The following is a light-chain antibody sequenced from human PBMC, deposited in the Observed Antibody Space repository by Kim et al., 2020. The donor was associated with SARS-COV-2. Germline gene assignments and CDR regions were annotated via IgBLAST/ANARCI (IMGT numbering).Light chain of an antibody. CDR3: QQRSNWHMYT. Sequence: DIVLTQSPATLSLSPGERATLSCRASQSVSSYLAWYQQKPGQAPRLLIYDASTRATGIPARFSGSGSGTDFTLTISSLEPEDFAVYYCQQRSNWHMYTFGQGTKLEI. CDR2: DAS. V-gene: IGKV3-11*01. J-gene: IGKJ2*01. CDR1: QSVSSY.